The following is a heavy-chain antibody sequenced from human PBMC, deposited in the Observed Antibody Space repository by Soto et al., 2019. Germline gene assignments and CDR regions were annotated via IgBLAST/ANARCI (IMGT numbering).Heavy chain of an antibody. CDR3: AADIPGFTTSRAIDY. V-gene: IGHV3-15*07. CDR1: GFTFNSAW. CDR2: IRSETSGGTT. D-gene: IGHD2-2*01. J-gene: IGHJ4*02. Sequence: EVQLVESGGGLVKPGGSLRLSCAASGFTFNSAWMNWVRQAPGKGLEWVGLIRSETSGGTTDYAAPVRGTFTISRDDSKNIVYLQMSSLKTEDTGIYYCAADIPGFTTSRAIDYWGQGTLVTVSS.